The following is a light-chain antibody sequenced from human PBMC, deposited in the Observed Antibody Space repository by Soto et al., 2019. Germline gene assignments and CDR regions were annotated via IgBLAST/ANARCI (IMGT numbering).Light chain of an antibody. V-gene: IGKV1-39*01. CDR3: QQSYNSALT. J-gene: IGKJ4*01. CDR2: SAS. CDR1: QSINTY. Sequence: DIQMTQSPSSLSASVGDRVTITCRASQSINTYLNWYQHKPGKAPNLLIYSASTLQSGVPSRFSGSGSGTDFTLIISSLQLEDFATYYCQQSYNSALTFGGGTKVEIK.